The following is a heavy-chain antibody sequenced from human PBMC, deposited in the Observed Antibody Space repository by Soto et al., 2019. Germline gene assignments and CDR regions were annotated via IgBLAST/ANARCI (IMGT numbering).Heavy chain of an antibody. CDR2: FHYSGRT. D-gene: IGHD3-10*01. J-gene: IGHJ6*02. V-gene: IGHV4-39*01. CDR1: GGSISSGPYS. Sequence: SETLSLTCSVSGGSISSGPYSWGWIRQPPGKGLEWIGTFHYSGRTYYSPSLRSRITITISIDTSTKQVSLRLSSVTAADTAVYYCVRQGFGPLHGLVDVWGQGTTVTVSS. CDR3: VRQGFGPLHGLVDV.